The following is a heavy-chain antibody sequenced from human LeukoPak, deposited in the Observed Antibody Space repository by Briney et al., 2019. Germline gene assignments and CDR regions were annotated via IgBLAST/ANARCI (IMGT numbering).Heavy chain of an antibody. CDR1: GFTFSSYA. CDR3: AKRRYCSSISCHDFDY. J-gene: IGHJ4*02. Sequence: GGSLGLSCAASGFTFSSYAMSWVRQAPGQGLEWVSAISAGGDSPYYADSVEGRFSISRDNSKNTLYLQMNSLRAGDTAVYYCAKRRYCSSISCHDFDYWGQGTLVTVSS. V-gene: IGHV3-23*01. CDR2: ISAGGDSP. D-gene: IGHD2-2*01.